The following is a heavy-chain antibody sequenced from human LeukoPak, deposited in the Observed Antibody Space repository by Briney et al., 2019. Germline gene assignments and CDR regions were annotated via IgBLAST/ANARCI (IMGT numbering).Heavy chain of an antibody. CDR3: ARSKYPLLVYFDY. CDR2: INSDGSSA. J-gene: IGHJ4*02. D-gene: IGHD2-15*01. Sequence: GGSLRLSCAASGFTSSSYWMHWVRQAPGKGLVWVSRINSDGSSATYADSVKGRFTISRDIAKNTLYLQMNRLRAEDTAVYYCARSKYPLLVYFDYWGQGTLVTVSS. V-gene: IGHV3-74*01. CDR1: GFTSSSYW.